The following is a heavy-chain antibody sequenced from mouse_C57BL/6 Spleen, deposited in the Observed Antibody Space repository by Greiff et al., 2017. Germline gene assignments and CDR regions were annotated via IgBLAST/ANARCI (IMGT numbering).Heavy chain of an antibody. Sequence: VKLQESGPELVKPGASVKISCKASGYTFTDYYINWVKQRPGQGLEWIGWIFPGSGSTYYNEKFKGKATLTVDKSSSTAYMLLSSLTSEDSAVYFCARSYDYDEAWFAYWGQGTLVTVSA. CDR2: IFPGSGST. D-gene: IGHD2-4*01. J-gene: IGHJ3*01. CDR3: ARSYDYDEAWFAY. V-gene: IGHV1-75*01. CDR1: GYTFTDYY.